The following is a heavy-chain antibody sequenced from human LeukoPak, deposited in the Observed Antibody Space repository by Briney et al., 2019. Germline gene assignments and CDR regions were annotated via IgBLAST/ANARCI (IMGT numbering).Heavy chain of an antibody. CDR3: TTYGSGRKFDY. D-gene: IGHD3-10*01. J-gene: IGHJ4*02. CDR2: IESKTEGGTT. Sequence: SGGSLRLSCAVSGFSFSDAWMSWVRQTPGKGLEGVGRIESKTEGGTTDYAALVKGRFTISRDDSTNTLYLQMNSLKPEHTAVYYCTTYGSGRKFDYWGQGVLVTVSS. CDR1: GFSFSDAW. V-gene: IGHV3-15*04.